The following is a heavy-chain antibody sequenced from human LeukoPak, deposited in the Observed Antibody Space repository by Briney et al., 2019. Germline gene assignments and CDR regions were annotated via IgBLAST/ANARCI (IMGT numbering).Heavy chain of an antibody. CDR1: GFTFSDYY. J-gene: IGHJ4*02. CDR2: ISSSGSSK. V-gene: IGHV3-11*01. CDR3: AKDSSHGVYYFDY. D-gene: IGHD6-6*01. Sequence: GGSLRLSCAASGFTFSDYYMRWIRQAPGKGLEWVSYISSSGSSKYYADSVKGRFTISRDNAKNSLYLQMNSLRAEDTAVYYCAKDSSHGVYYFDYWGQGTLVTVSS.